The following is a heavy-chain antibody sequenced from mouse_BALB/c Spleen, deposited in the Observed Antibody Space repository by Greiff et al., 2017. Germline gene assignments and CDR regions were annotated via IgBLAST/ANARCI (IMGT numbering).Heavy chain of an antibody. CDR3: ARGPTVVAKGYFDV. Sequence: KLVESGPSLVKPSQTLSLTCSVTGDSITSGYWNWIRKFPGNKLEYMGYISYSGSTYYDPSLKSRISITRDTSKNQYYLQLNSVTTEDTATYYCARGPTVVAKGYFDVWGAGTTVTVSS. D-gene: IGHD1-1*01. CDR1: GDSITSGY. V-gene: IGHV3-8*02. J-gene: IGHJ1*01. CDR2: ISYSGST.